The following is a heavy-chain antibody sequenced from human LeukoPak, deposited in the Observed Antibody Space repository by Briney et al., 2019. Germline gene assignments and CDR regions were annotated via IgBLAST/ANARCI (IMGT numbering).Heavy chain of an antibody. Sequence: GGSLRLSCAASGFTFSSYAMHWVRQAPGKGLEYVSAISSNGGSTYYANSVKGRFTISRDNSKSTLYLQMGSLRAEDMAVYYCARGSYYDFWSGYEDYWGQGTLVTVSS. D-gene: IGHD3-3*01. V-gene: IGHV3-64*01. CDR3: ARGSYYDFWSGYEDY. CDR2: ISSNGGST. J-gene: IGHJ4*02. CDR1: GFTFSSYA.